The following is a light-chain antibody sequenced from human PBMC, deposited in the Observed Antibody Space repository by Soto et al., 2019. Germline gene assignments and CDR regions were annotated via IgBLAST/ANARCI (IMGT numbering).Light chain of an antibody. CDR1: QSVSSSY. CDR2: GAS. CDR3: QQYGSSPT. Sequence: DIVLTQSPGTLSLSPGERATLSCRASQSVSSSYLAWYQQNPGQAPRLLIYGASSRATGIPDRFSGSGSGTDFTLTISRLEPEDFAVYYCQQYGSSPTFGQGTKVEIK. V-gene: IGKV3-20*01. J-gene: IGKJ1*01.